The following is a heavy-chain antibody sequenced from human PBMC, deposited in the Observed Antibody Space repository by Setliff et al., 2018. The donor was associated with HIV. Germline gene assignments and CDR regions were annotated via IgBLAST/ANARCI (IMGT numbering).Heavy chain of an antibody. CDR3: AKGAGFYGDYTFDY. J-gene: IGHJ4*02. CDR2: IYSTGST. Sequence: KTSETLSLTCTVSGASISSYYWSWIRQSPGRELEWIGYIYSTGSTNYNPSLQSRVSISMDASKNKFSLKVTSVTSADTAVYYCAKGAGFYGDYTFDYWGQGNLVTVSS. D-gene: IGHD4-17*01. V-gene: IGHV4-59*03. CDR1: GASISSYY.